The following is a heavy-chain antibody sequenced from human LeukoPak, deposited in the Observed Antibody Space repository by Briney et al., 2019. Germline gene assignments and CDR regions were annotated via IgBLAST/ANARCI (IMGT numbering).Heavy chain of an antibody. J-gene: IGHJ4*02. V-gene: IGHV1-46*01. D-gene: IGHD3-22*01. CDR1: GYTFTSYY. Sequence: ASVKLSCKASGYTFTSYYMHWVRQAPGQGLEWMGIINPSGGSTSYAQKFQGRVTMTRDMSTSTVYMELSSLRSEDTAVYYCARDDYCDSSGYPTGYWGQGTLVTVSS. CDR2: INPSGGST. CDR3: ARDDYCDSSGYPTGY.